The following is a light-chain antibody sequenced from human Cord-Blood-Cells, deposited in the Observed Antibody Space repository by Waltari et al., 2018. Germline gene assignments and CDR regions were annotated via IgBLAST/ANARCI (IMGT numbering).Light chain of an antibody. CDR3: QQSYSTLYS. CDR1: QSISNY. Sequence: DIQMTQSPSSLSASVGDRVTITCRASQSISNYLNLYQQKPGKAPKLLIYAASRLQSGVPSRFSGSGSGTDFTLTISSLQPEDFATYYCQQSYSTLYSFGQGTKLEIK. CDR2: AAS. V-gene: IGKV1-39*01. J-gene: IGKJ2*03.